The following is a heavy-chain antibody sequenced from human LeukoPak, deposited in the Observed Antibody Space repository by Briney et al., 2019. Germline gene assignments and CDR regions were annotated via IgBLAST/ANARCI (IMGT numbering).Heavy chain of an antibody. D-gene: IGHD2-2*01. Sequence: ASVKVSCKASGYTFTDFGVTWVRQAPGQGLEWVGWISAYNGNTNYVQKFQGRLTMTTDTSTSTAYMELRSLTSDDTAVYYCARGSQQLLSGWVDYWGQGTLVTVSS. J-gene: IGHJ4*02. CDR1: GYTFTDFG. V-gene: IGHV1-18*01. CDR3: ARGSQQLLSGWVDY. CDR2: ISAYNGNT.